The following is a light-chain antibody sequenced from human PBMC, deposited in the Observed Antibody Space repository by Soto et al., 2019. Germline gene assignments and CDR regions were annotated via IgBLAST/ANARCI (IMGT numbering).Light chain of an antibody. Sequence: DIQMTQTPSSVSASVGDRVTITCRASQVLKFLAWYQQKPGKAPRLLIYEATNLQSGVPPRFSGSGSGTDFTLTISSLQPEDFATYFCQQANSFPSTLGQGTRL. CDR2: EAT. CDR1: QVLKF. J-gene: IGKJ5*01. CDR3: QQANSFPST. V-gene: IGKV1-12*01.